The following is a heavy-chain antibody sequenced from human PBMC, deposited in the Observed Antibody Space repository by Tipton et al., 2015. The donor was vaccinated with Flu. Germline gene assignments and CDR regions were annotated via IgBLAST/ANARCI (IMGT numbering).Heavy chain of an antibody. CDR2: IFHSGNS. D-gene: IGHD4-11*01. J-gene: IGHJ5*01. Sequence: TLSLTCAVSGYSIRSSNYYWGWIRQPPGKELEWIGNIFHSGNSYHNPSLKSRVTMSIETSKNQFSLKLSSVTAADTAVYYCARRDYSNYVSEPKNWFDSWGQGALVIVSS. V-gene: IGHV4-38-2*01. CDR1: GYSIRSSNYY. CDR3: ARRDYSNYVSEPKNWFDS.